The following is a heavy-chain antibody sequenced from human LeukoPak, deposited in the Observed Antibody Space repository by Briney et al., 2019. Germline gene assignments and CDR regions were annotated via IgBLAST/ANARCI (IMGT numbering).Heavy chain of an antibody. V-gene: IGHV4-34*01. CDR3: ARWYSSGWAFDY. CDR1: GVSFSCYY. CDR2: INHSGST. J-gene: IGHJ4*02. D-gene: IGHD6-19*01. Sequence: SETLSLTCAVYGVSFSCYYWSWLPQPPGKGLEGLGEINHSGSTNYNPYLKRRVTISVNTSKSQFSLKLSSVTAADTAVYYCARWYSSGWAFDYWGQGTLVTVSS.